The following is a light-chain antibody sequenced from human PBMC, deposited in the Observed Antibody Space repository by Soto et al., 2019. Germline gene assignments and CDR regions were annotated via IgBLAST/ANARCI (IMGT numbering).Light chain of an antibody. CDR2: KAS. V-gene: IGKV1-5*03. CDR3: KQYNSFPWT. J-gene: IGKJ1*01. Sequence: DIQMTQSPSTLSASVGDRVTITCRASQSISSWLAWYQQKPGKAPKLLIYKASSLESGVQSRFSGSGSGTEFTLTISSLQPDDFATYYCKQYNSFPWTFGQGTKVEIK. CDR1: QSISSW.